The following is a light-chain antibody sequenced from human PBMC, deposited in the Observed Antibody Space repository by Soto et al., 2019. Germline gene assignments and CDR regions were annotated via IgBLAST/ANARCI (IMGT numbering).Light chain of an antibody. Sequence: EIVLTQSPGTLSLSPGERVTLSCRAIQSVGSRYLAWYQQKPGQAPRLLIYAASTRATGIPARFSGSGSGTEFTLTISSLQSEDFAVYYCQQYNNWPPITFGQGTRLE. J-gene: IGKJ5*01. CDR3: QQYNNWPPIT. V-gene: IGKV3-15*01. CDR1: QSVGSRY. CDR2: AAS.